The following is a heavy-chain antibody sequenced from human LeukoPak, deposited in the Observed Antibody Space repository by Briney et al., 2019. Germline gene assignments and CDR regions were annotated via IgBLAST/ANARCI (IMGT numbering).Heavy chain of an antibody. Sequence: GGSLRLSCEAPGFTFNTYWMSWVRQAPGKGPEWVSSISSSGGSMYYRDSVKDRFTISRDNAKNSLYLQLNSLRDEDTAVYFCARDQVTGAFDIWGQGTMVIVSS. CDR1: GFTFNTYW. D-gene: IGHD1-1*01. CDR3: ARDQVTGAFDI. V-gene: IGHV3-21*04. J-gene: IGHJ3*02. CDR2: ISSSGGSM.